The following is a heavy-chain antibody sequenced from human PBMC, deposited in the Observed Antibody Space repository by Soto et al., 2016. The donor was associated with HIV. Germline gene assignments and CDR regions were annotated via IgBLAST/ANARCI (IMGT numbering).Heavy chain of an antibody. V-gene: IGHV4-34*01. CDR1: GGPFSGYY. D-gene: IGHD6-13*01. CDR2: INHTGST. J-gene: IGHJ3*02. CDR3: ARPVSSTWFHDAFAI. Sequence: QVQLQQWGAGLLKPSETLSLTCAVYGGPFSGYYWTWIRQPPGKGLEWIGEINHTGSTNYNPSLKSRVTISIDASKNQFSLRLSSVTAADTAVYYCARPVSSTWFHDAFAIWGQGQCSPSLQ.